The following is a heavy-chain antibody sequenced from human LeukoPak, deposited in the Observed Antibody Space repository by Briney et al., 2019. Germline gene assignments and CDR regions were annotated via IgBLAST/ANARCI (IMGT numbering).Heavy chain of an antibody. Sequence: SETLSLTCSVSGGSITSYYWSWIRQPTGKGLEWIGRMYNGGSTNYNPSLKSRVTMSLDTSKNQFSLKLSSVTAADTAVYFCVRGVYYYYMDVWGKGTTVTASS. CDR1: GGSITSYY. V-gene: IGHV4-4*07. CDR3: VRGVYYYYMDV. D-gene: IGHD3-10*01. CDR2: MYNGGST. J-gene: IGHJ6*03.